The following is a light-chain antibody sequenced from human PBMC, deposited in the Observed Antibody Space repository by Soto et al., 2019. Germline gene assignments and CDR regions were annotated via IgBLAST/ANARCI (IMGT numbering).Light chain of an antibody. Sequence: DIVMTQSPDSLAVSLGERATINCKSSQSVLYSSNNKNYLAWYQQKPGQPPKLLIYWASTRESGVPDRFSGSGFGTDFTLTISSLQAEDVAVYYCQQYTGAWTFGQATKVEIK. CDR3: QQYTGAWT. CDR2: WAS. J-gene: IGKJ1*01. CDR1: QSVLYSSNNKNY. V-gene: IGKV4-1*01.